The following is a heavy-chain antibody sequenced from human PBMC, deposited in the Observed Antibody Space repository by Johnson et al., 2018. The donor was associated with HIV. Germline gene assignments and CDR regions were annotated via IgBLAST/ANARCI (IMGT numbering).Heavy chain of an antibody. CDR1: GFSFSNYA. Sequence: QMQLVESGGGVVQPGKSLRLSCAASGFSFSNYAIHWVRQAPGKGLEWVAIISYDGSNRYYADSVKGRFTISRDNSKNALYLQMNRLRADDTAVYYCARDWELTAFDIWGQGTMVIVSS. D-gene: IGHD1-26*01. CDR2: ISYDGSNR. V-gene: IGHV3-30*04. CDR3: ARDWELTAFDI. J-gene: IGHJ3*02.